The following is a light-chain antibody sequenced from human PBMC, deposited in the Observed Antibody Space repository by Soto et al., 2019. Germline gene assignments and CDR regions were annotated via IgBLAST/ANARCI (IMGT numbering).Light chain of an antibody. CDR2: DVS. Sequence: QSALTQPASVSGSPGQPITISCTGTSSDVGGYNYVSWYQQHPGKAPKLMIYDVSNRPSGVSNRFSGSKSGNTASLTISGFQAEDEADYYCSSYTSSSTLGVFGTGTKVTV. CDR1: SSDVGGYNY. V-gene: IGLV2-14*01. CDR3: SSYTSSSTLGV. J-gene: IGLJ1*01.